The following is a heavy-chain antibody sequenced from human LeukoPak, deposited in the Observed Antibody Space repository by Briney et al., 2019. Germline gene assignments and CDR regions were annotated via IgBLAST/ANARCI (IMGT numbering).Heavy chain of an antibody. CDR1: GGSISSYY. J-gene: IGHJ3*02. CDR3: ARDYCSSTSCRHGASDI. D-gene: IGHD2-2*01. CDR2: IYTSGST. V-gene: IGHV4-4*07. Sequence: SETLSLTCTVSGGSISSYYWSWIRQPAGKGLEWIGRIYTSGSTNYNPSLKSRVTMSVDTSKNQFSLKLSSVTAADTAVYYCARDYCSSTSCRHGASDIWGQGTMVTVSS.